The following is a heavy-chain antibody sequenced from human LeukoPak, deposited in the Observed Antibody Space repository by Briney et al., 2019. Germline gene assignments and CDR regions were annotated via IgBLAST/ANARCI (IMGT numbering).Heavy chain of an antibody. V-gene: IGHV3-48*04. Sequence: GGSLRLSCAASGFTFSSYSMNWVRQAPGKGLEWVSYISSSSSTIYYADSVKGRFTISRDNAKNSLYLQMNSLRAEDTAVYYCARSQTGTWEMYYFDYWGQGTLVTVSS. CDR2: ISSSSSTI. J-gene: IGHJ4*02. CDR3: ARSQTGTWEMYYFDY. D-gene: IGHD1-1*01. CDR1: GFTFSSYS.